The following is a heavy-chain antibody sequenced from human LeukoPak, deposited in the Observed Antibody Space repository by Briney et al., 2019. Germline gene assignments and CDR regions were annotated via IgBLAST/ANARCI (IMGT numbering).Heavy chain of an antibody. J-gene: IGHJ6*03. V-gene: IGHV4-39*07. CDR3: ARDYGSGRRYYYMDV. CDR1: GDSISTSNSY. Sequence: SETLSLTCTVSGDSISTSNSYWGWIRQPPGKGLEWIGSIYYSGNTYYNASLKSRVTILVDTSKNQFSLKLSSVTAADTAVYYCARDYGSGRRYYYMDVWGKGTTVTVSS. D-gene: IGHD3-10*01. CDR2: IYYSGNT.